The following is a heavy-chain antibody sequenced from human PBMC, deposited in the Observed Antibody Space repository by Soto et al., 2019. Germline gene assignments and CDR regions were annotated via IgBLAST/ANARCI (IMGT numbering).Heavy chain of an antibody. V-gene: IGHV1-18*01. D-gene: IGHD4-17*01. CDR2: INPYNGNT. Sequence: QVQLVQCGAEIKKPGASVKVSCKASGYTFNTYGITWVRQAPGQGLEWMGWINPYNGNTKFAQKLQDRVTMTTATSTSTAYMELASLRSDDSAVYFCARGCIAVTTHLCYWGQGTLVTVSS. CDR3: ARGCIAVTTHLCY. J-gene: IGHJ4*02. CDR1: GYTFNTYG.